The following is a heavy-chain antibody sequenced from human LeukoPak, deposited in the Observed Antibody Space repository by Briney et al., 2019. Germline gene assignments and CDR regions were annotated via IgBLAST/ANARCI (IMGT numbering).Heavy chain of an antibody. V-gene: IGHV3-30*04. D-gene: IGHD4-11*01. Sequence: PGGSLRLSCAASGFTFSSYVMHWVRQAPGKGLEWVAIISYDGSNEYYADSVKGRFTISRDNAKSSLSLQMNSLRAEDTAVYYCARGHSNYGDYFDYWGQGTLVTVSS. J-gene: IGHJ4*02. CDR3: ARGHSNYGDYFDY. CDR2: ISYDGSNE. CDR1: GFTFSSYV.